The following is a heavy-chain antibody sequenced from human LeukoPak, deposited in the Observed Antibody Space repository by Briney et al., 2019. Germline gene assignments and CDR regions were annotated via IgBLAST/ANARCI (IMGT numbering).Heavy chain of an antibody. Sequence: SCKASGGTFSSYAISWIRQPPGKGLEWIGYIYYSGSTYYNPSLKSRVTISVDTSKNQFSLKLSSVTAADTAVYYCARDLGYMDVWGKGTTVTVSS. CDR3: ARDLGYMDV. CDR1: GGTFSSYAI. J-gene: IGHJ6*03. CDR2: IYYSGST. V-gene: IGHV4-30-4*08. D-gene: IGHD7-27*01.